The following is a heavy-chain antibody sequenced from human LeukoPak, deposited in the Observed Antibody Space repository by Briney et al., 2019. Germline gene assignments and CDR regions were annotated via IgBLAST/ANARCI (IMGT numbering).Heavy chain of an antibody. CDR1: GFTFTSSA. Sequence: SVKVSCKASGFTFTSSAMQLVRQARGQRLEWIGWIVVGSGNTNYAQKFQERVTITRDMSTSRAYMELSSLRSEDTAVYYCAAVQVGANYYFDYWGQGTLVTVSS. J-gene: IGHJ4*02. CDR3: AAVQVGANYYFDY. V-gene: IGHV1-58*02. D-gene: IGHD1-26*01. CDR2: IVVGSGNT.